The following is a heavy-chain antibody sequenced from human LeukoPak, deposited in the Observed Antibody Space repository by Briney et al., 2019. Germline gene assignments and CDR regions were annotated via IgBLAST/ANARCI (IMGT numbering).Heavy chain of an antibody. J-gene: IGHJ4*02. V-gene: IGHV4-59*02. Sequence: PSETLSLTCTVSGDSVRSFHWSWIRQPPGKGLEWIGHMYYSGSTNYNPSLKSRVNISVDTSKNQFSLKLSSVTAADSAVYYCARGVGSVDSWGQGTLVTVSS. CDR2: MYYSGST. D-gene: IGHD6-19*01. CDR1: GDSVRSFH. CDR3: ARGVGSVDS.